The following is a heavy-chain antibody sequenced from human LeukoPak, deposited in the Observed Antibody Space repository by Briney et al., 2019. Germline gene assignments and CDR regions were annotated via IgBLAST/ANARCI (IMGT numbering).Heavy chain of an antibody. CDR1: GYTFTSYY. CDR3: ARDTRGFGAFDI. CDR2: INPSGGST. V-gene: IGHV1-46*01. Sequence: ASVKVSCKASGYTFTSYYMHWVRQAPGQGLEWMGIINPSGGSTSYAQKFQGRDTMTRDMSTSTVYMELSSLRSEDTAVYYCARDTRGFGAFDIWGQGTMVTVSS. D-gene: IGHD5-12*01. J-gene: IGHJ3*02.